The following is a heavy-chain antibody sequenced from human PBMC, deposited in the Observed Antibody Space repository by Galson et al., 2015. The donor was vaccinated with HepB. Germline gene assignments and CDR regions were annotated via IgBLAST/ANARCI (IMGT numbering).Heavy chain of an antibody. Sequence: SLRLSCAASGFTFSSHAMSWVRQAPGKGLEWVSGISGSGDTTYYAGSVGGRFTISRDNSKNTLYMQINSLTAEDTAVYYCAKRISITFFGPGKNYMDVWGKGTTVTVSS. V-gene: IGHV3-23*01. CDR2: ISGSGDTT. CDR3: AKRISITFFGPGKNYMDV. D-gene: IGHD3-3*01. CDR1: GFTFSSHA. J-gene: IGHJ6*03.